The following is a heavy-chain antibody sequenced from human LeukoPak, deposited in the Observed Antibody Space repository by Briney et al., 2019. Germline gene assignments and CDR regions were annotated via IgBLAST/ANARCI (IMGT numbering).Heavy chain of an antibody. CDR2: ISSGSTPI. CDR1: GFTFSSYS. J-gene: IGHJ4*02. CDR3: AKGRRYSPLDY. Sequence: GGSLRLSCAASGFTFSSYSMNWVRQAPGKGLEWVSYISSGSTPIYYTDSVKGRFTISRDNANNSLYLQMNSLRAEDTAVYYCAKGRRYSPLDYWGQGTLVTVSS. V-gene: IGHV3-48*01. D-gene: IGHD2-21*01.